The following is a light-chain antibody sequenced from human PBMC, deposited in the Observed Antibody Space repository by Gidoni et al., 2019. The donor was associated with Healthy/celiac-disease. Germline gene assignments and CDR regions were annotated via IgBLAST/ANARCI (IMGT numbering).Light chain of an antibody. J-gene: IGKJ4*01. Sequence: DIVMTQTPLSLTVTPGEPASISCRSSQSLLDSDDGNTYLDWYLQKPGQSPQLLIYTLSYRAPGVPARFSGSGSGTDFTLKISRVEAEDVGVYYCMQRIEFPFTFGGGTKVEI. V-gene: IGKV2-40*01. CDR3: MQRIEFPFT. CDR2: TLS. CDR1: QSLLDSDDGNTY.